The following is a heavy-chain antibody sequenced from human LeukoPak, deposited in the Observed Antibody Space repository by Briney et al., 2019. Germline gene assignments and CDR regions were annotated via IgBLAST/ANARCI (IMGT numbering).Heavy chain of an antibody. J-gene: IGHJ4*02. CDR1: GFTVSSSD. CDR3: ARDRRGYGGNFDY. D-gene: IGHD4-23*01. Sequence: GGSLRLSCVASGFTVSSSDMNWVREAPGKRLEGVSVMYSGGTTSYADSGKGRFTISRDNSKNTLYLQMNSLRAEDTVVYYCARDRRGYGGNFDYWGQGTLVTVSS. CDR2: MYSGGTT. V-gene: IGHV3-66*01.